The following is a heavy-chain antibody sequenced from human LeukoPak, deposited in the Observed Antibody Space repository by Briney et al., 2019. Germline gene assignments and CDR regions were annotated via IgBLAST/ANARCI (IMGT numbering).Heavy chain of an antibody. CDR1: GGSFSGYY. J-gene: IGHJ4*02. D-gene: IGHD3/OR15-3a*01. CDR2: INHSGST. Sequence: SETLSLTCAVHGGSFSGYYWSWIRQPPGKGLEWIGEINHSGSTNYNPSLKSRVTISVDTSKNRFSLKLTSVTAADTAVYYCARQTGSGLFILPGGQGTLVTVSS. V-gene: IGHV4-34*01. CDR3: ARQTGSGLFILP.